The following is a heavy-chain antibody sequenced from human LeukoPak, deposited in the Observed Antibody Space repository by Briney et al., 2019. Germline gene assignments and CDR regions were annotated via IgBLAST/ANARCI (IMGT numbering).Heavy chain of an antibody. J-gene: IGHJ5*02. CDR3: ARVWDLLPCTTNCYLRFDP. CDR2: INPNGGGT. Sequence: ASVKVSCKASGDTFTGYYIHWVRQAPGQGLEWMGWINPNGGGTKYAQKFQGRVTMSTDTSITTAYMELSRLRSDDTPMHFCARVWDLLPCTTNCYLRFDPWGQGTLVTVSP. D-gene: IGHD2-2*01. CDR1: GDTFTGYY. V-gene: IGHV1-2*02.